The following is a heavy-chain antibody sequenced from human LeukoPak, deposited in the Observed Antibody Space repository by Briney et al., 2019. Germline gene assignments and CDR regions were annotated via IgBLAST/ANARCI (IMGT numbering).Heavy chain of an antibody. D-gene: IGHD6-13*01. CDR1: GFTFKSYA. CDR2: INTNGANT. J-gene: IGHJ4*02. CDR3: VKGIDYRSPQMDS. Sequence: GGSLRLSCSASGFTFKSYAMHWVRQAPGKGLEYVSSINTNGANTYYADSVKGRFTISRDNSRNTVYVQMNSLTREDTAVYYCVKGIDYRSPQMDSWGQGTLVTVSS. V-gene: IGHV3-64*05.